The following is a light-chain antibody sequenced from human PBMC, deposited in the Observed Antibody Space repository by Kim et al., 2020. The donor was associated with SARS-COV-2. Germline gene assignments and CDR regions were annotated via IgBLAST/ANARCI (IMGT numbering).Light chain of an antibody. V-gene: IGLV2-14*03. J-gene: IGLJ3*02. CDR2: DVN. CDR1: STDIGSYNY. CDR3: SSYTRGSTWV. Sequence: QSALTQPTSVSRSPGQSIIISCTGTSTDIGSYNYVSWYQQHPGNAPKLLIYDVNKRPSGVSNRFSASKSGNTAYLTISGLQAEDEADYYCSSYTRGSTWVWGGGTKVTVL.